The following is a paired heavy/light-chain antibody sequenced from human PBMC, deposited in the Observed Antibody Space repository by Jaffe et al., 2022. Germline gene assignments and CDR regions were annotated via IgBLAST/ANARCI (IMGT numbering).Light chain of an antibody. CDR2: GKN. Sequence: SSELTQDPAVSVALGQTVRITCQGDSLRTYYATWYQQKPGQAPVLVIYGKNNRPSGIPDRFSGSNSGNTASLTITGAQAEDEADYYCNSRDSSGNHGVFAGGTKLTVL. J-gene: IGLJ3*02. CDR1: SLRTYY. V-gene: IGLV3-19*01. CDR3: NSRDSSGNHGV.
Heavy chain of an antibody. Sequence: QVQLQQWGAGLLKPSETLSLTCGFYGGSFSDYYWSWIRQSPGKGLEWIGEIYHGGSSNYNPSLKSRVIISVDTSKNQFSLNLNSVTAADTAVYYCARTTRVRGVMGSPPKFYYYYYMDVWGKGTTVSVSS. CDR2: IYHGGSS. D-gene: IGHD3-10*01. CDR1: GGSFSDYY. J-gene: IGHJ6*03. CDR3: ARTTRVRGVMGSPPKFYYYYYMDV. V-gene: IGHV4-34*01.